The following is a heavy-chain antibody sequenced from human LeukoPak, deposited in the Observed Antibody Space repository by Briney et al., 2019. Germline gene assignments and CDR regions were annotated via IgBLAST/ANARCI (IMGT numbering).Heavy chain of an antibody. J-gene: IGHJ4*02. CDR2: FDLEDGET. D-gene: IGHD5-24*01. CDR3: AAGAVGQLFDY. Sequence: ASVKVSCKVSGYTLSELSMHWVRQAPGKGLEWMGGFDLEDGETIYVQKFQGRVTMTEDTSTDTAYMELSSLRSDDTAVYFCAAGAVGQLFDYWGQGTQVTVSS. CDR1: GYTLSELS. V-gene: IGHV1-24*01.